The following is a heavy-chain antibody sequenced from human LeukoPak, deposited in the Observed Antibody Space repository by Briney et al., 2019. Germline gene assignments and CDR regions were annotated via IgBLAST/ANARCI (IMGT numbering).Heavy chain of an antibody. V-gene: IGHV3-30*02. Sequence: GGSLRLSCAASGFTFSSYGMHWVRQAPGEGLEWVAFIRYDGSNKYYADSAKGRFTISRDNSKNTLYLQMNSLRAEDTAVYYCGYGDYRAPNWFDPWGQGTLVTVSS. CDR1: GFTFSSYG. D-gene: IGHD4-17*01. J-gene: IGHJ5*02. CDR2: IRYDGSNK. CDR3: GYGDYRAPNWFDP.